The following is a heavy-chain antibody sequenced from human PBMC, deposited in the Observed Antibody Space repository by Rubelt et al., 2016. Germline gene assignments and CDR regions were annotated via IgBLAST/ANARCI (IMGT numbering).Heavy chain of an antibody. J-gene: IGHJ4*02. CDR2: ISNGGSTI. CDR3: ARRVAVFDY. CDR1: GFTFSTYE. D-gene: IGHD6-19*01. Sequence: EVQLVESGGGLVQPGGSLRLSCATSGFTFSTYEMNWVRQAPGKGLEWVSYISNGGSTIYYADTVKGRFTISRDNAKNSLYLQMNSLRAEDTAVYYCARRVAVFDYWGQGTLVTVSS. V-gene: IGHV3-48*03.